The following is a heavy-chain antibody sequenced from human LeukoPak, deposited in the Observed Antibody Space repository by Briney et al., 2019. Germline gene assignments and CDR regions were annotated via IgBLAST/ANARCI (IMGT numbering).Heavy chain of an antibody. V-gene: IGHV3-7*01. CDR2: IKQDGSEK. CDR1: GFTFSSYA. CDR3: ARDSYGDRNYYYYYYMDV. J-gene: IGHJ6*03. D-gene: IGHD4-17*01. Sequence: GGSLRLSCAASGFTFSSYAMSWVRQAPGKGLEWVANIKQDGSEKYYVDSVKGRFTISRDNAKNSLYLQMNSLRAEDTAVYYCARDSYGDRNYYYYYYMDVWGKGTTVTVSS.